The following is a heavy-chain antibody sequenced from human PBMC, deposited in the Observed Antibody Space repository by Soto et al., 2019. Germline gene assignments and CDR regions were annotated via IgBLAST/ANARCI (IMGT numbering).Heavy chain of an antibody. CDR1: GGSISSYY. V-gene: IGHV4-59*01. Sequence: NPSETLSLTCTVSGGSISSYYWSWIRQPPGKGLEWIGYIYYSGSTNYNPSLKSRVPISVDTSKNQFSLKLSSVTAADTAVYYCARVGYGMDVWGQGTTVTVSS. CDR2: IYYSGST. J-gene: IGHJ6*02. CDR3: ARVGYGMDV.